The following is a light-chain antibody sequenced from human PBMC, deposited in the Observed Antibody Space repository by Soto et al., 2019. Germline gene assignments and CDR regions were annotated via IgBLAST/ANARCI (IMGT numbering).Light chain of an antibody. CDR3: QQLNSYPLT. CDR2: AAS. J-gene: IGKJ4*01. Sequence: AIRMPQSPSSLSASTGDRVTITCRASQGISSYLAWYQQKPGKAPKLLISAASTLQSGVPSRFSGSGSGTDFTLTISSLQPEDFATYYCQQLNSYPLTFGGGTKVDI. CDR1: QGISSY. V-gene: IGKV1-8*01.